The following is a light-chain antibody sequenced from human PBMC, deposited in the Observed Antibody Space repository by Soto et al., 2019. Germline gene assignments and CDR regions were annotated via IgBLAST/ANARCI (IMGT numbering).Light chain of an antibody. CDR1: SKDVGNYNL. Sequence: QSVLPQPASVSGSPGQSITISCTGTSKDVGNYNLVSWYQHHPGRAPKLMIYEVTKRPSGVSSRFSGSKSGNTASLTISGLQAEDEADYFCCSYAGTNMFVFGAGTKLTVL. CDR2: EVT. J-gene: IGLJ1*01. V-gene: IGLV2-23*02. CDR3: CSYAGTNMFV.